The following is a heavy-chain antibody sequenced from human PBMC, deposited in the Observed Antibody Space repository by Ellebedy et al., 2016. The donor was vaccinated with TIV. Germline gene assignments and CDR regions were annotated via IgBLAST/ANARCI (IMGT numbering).Heavy chain of an antibody. V-gene: IGHV4-39*01. J-gene: IGHJ4*02. CDR3: ARTLRSTVTTSIYFDY. Sequence: SETLSLTXSVSGDSISSSSYFWGWIRQPPGKGLDWIGIIYYSGSTYYNPSLNSRVTISIDTSKNQFSLNLSSVTAADTAVYYCARTLRSTVTTSIYFDYWGQGTLVTVSS. CDR1: GDSISSSSYF. D-gene: IGHD4-17*01. CDR2: IYYSGST.